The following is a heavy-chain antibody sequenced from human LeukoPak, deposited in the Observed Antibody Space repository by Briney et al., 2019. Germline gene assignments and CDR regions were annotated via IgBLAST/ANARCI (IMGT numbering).Heavy chain of an antibody. Sequence: ASVKVSCKVSGYTLTELSMHWVRQAPGKGLEWMGGFDPEDGETIYAQKFQGRVTMTEDTSTDTAYMELSSLRSEDTAVYYCPTDRRGSYYSRAFDIWGQGTMVTVSS. J-gene: IGHJ3*02. CDR1: GYTLTELS. CDR3: PTDRRGSYYSRAFDI. D-gene: IGHD1-26*01. CDR2: FDPEDGET. V-gene: IGHV1-24*01.